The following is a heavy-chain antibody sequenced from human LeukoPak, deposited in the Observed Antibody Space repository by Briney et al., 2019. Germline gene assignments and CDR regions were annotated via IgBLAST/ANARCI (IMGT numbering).Heavy chain of an antibody. Sequence: PSETLSLTCTVSGGSISSYYMSWVRQAPGKGLEWVSVIYSGGSTYYADSVKGRFTISRDNSKNTLYLQMNSLRAEDTAVYYCARDRGYFDYWGQGTLVTVSS. CDR3: ARDRGYFDY. CDR1: GGSISSYY. J-gene: IGHJ4*02. V-gene: IGHV3-66*01. D-gene: IGHD3-10*01. CDR2: IYSGGST.